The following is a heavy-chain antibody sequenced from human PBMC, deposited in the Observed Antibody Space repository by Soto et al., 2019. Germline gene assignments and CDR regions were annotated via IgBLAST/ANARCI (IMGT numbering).Heavy chain of an antibody. V-gene: IGHV1-18*01. D-gene: IGHD2-15*01. CDR1: GYTFTSYG. CDR3: ARTGRTRYCSGGSCYVTDY. CDR2: ISAYNGNT. J-gene: IGHJ4*02. Sequence: ASVKVSCKASGYTFTSYGISWVRQAPGQGLEWMGWISAYNGNTNYAQKLQGGGTMTTDTSTSTAYMELRSLRSDDTAVYYCARTGRTRYCSGGSCYVTDYWGQGTLVTVSS.